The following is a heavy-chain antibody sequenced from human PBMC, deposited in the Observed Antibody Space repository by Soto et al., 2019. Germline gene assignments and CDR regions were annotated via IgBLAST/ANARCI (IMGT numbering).Heavy chain of an antibody. J-gene: IGHJ6*02. CDR1: GGSISSPNW. D-gene: IGHD2-2*02. V-gene: IGHV4-4*02. Sequence: PSETLSLTCAASGGSISSPNWWSWVRQSPGKGLEWIGEIYHSGTTNYNPSLKSRVTISLEKSKNQFSLKMTSVTAADTAMYYCAEEVVVVPGAIRGYGLDVWGPGTTVTVSS. CDR2: IYHSGTT. CDR3: AEEVVVVPGAIRGYGLDV.